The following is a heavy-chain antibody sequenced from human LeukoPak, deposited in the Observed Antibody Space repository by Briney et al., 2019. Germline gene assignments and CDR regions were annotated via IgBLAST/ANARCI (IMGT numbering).Heavy chain of an antibody. V-gene: IGHV3-11*06. CDR2: ISSSNSYT. CDR3: ARDQGRIAVADHLFDY. CDR1: GFTFGDYY. J-gene: IGHJ4*02. Sequence: GGSLRLSCAASGFTFGDYYMSWIRQAPGKGLEWVSYISSSNSYTNYADSVKGRFTISRDNAKNSLYLQMNSLRAEDTAVYYCARDQGRIAVADHLFDYWGQGTLVTVSS. D-gene: IGHD6-19*01.